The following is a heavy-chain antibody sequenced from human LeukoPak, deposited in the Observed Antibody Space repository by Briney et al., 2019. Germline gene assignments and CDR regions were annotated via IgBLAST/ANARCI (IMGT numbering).Heavy chain of an antibody. D-gene: IGHD5-12*01. V-gene: IGHV3-11*06. CDR3: AKNIGYDYPSDY. J-gene: IGHJ4*02. CDR2: ISSSSSHT. Sequence: GGSLRLSCAASGFIFSDYYMSWIRQAPGKGLEWVSDISSSSSHTNYADSVKGRFTISRDNAKNSLYPQMNSLKAEDTAVYYCAKNIGYDYPSDYWGQGTLATVSS. CDR1: GFIFSDYY.